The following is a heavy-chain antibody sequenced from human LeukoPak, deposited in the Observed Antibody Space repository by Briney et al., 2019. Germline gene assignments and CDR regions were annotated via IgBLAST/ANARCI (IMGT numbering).Heavy chain of an antibody. V-gene: IGHV5-51*01. J-gene: IGHJ3*02. CDR1: GYSFTSYW. CDR3: ARKSGRAFDI. D-gene: IGHD2-15*01. CDR2: IYPGESDT. Sequence: GESLKISCEASGYSFTSYWIGWVRQMPGKGLEWMGIIYPGESDTRYSQSFQGQVTISADKSISNAYLQWSSLKASDTAMYYCARKSGRAFDIWGQGTMVTVSS.